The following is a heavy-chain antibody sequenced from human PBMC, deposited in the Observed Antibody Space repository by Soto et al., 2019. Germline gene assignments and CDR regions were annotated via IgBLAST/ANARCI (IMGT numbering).Heavy chain of an antibody. CDR1: GGSISSYY. J-gene: IGHJ6*03. CDR2: IYYSGST. V-gene: IGHV4-59*01. Sequence: SETLSLTCTVSGGSISSYYWSWIRQPPGKGLEWIGYIYYSGSTNYNPSLKSRVTISVDTSKNQFSLKLSSVTAADTAVYYCARDATIFGVVTESYYMDVWGKGTTVTVSS. D-gene: IGHD3-3*01. CDR3: ARDATIFGVVTESYYMDV.